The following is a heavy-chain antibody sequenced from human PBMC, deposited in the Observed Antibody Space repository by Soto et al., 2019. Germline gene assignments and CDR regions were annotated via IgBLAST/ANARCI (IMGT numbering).Heavy chain of an antibody. CDR3: ARNYDYCSSTSCYGDYYYGMDV. CDR2: IIPIFGTA. J-gene: IGHJ6*02. Sequence: QVQLVQSGAEVKKPGSSVKVSCKASGGTFSSYAISWVRQAPGQGLEWMGGIIPIFGTANYAQKFQGRVTITADDSTSTAYMELSSLRSEDKAVYYCARNYDYCSSTSCYGDYYYGMDVWGQGTTVTVSS. V-gene: IGHV1-69*01. CDR1: GGTFSSYA. D-gene: IGHD2-2*01.